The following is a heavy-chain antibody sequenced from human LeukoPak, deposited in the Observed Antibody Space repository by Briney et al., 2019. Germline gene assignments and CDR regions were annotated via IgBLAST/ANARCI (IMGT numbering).Heavy chain of an antibody. D-gene: IGHD1-26*01. CDR1: GGSFSGYY. J-gene: IGHJ4*02. V-gene: IGHV4-59*01. CDR2: IYYSGST. Sequence: SETLSLTCAVYGGSFSGYYWSWIRQPPGKGLEWIGYIYYSGSTNYNPSFKSRVTISVDTSKNQFSLKLSSVTAADTAVYYCARDRVATTPLFDYRGQGTLVTVSS. CDR3: ARDRVATTPLFDY.